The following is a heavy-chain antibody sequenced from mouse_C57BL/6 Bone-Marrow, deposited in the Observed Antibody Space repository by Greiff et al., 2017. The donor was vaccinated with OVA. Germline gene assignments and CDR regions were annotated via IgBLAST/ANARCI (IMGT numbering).Heavy chain of an antibody. CDR3: ARFYGSSFYAMDY. V-gene: IGHV1-54*01. CDR2: INPGSGGT. J-gene: IGHJ4*01. D-gene: IGHD1-1*01. Sequence: VKLKESGAELVRPGTSVKVSCKASGYAFTNYLIEWVKQRPGQGLEWIGVINPGSGGTNYNEKFKGKATLTADKSSSTAYMQLSSLTSEDSAVYFCARFYGSSFYAMDYWGQGTSVTVSS. CDR1: GYAFTNYL.